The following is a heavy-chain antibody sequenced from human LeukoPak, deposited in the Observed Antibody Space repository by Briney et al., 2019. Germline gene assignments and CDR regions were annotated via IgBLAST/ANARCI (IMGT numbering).Heavy chain of an antibody. CDR2: IYYSGST. J-gene: IGHJ4*02. D-gene: IGHD6-13*01. Sequence: PSETLSLTCTVSGGSISSYYWSWIRQPPGKGLEWIGYIYYSGSTNYNPSLKSRVTISVDTSKNQFSLKLSSVTAADTAVYYCARELRGIAAAGNDWGQGTLVTVSS. CDR3: ARELRGIAAAGND. V-gene: IGHV4-59*12. CDR1: GGSISSYY.